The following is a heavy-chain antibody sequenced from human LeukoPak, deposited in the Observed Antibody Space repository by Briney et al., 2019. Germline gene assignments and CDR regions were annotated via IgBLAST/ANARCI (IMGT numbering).Heavy chain of an antibody. J-gene: IGHJ5*02. Sequence: PSETPSLTCTVSGGSISSYYWSWIRQPPGKGLEWIGYIYYSGSTNYNPSLKSRVTISVDTSKNQFSLKLSSVTAADTAVYYCARSQPMYSSSWNWFDPWGQGTLVTVSS. V-gene: IGHV4-59*01. CDR1: GGSISSYY. CDR3: ARSQPMYSSSWNWFDP. CDR2: IYYSGST. D-gene: IGHD6-13*01.